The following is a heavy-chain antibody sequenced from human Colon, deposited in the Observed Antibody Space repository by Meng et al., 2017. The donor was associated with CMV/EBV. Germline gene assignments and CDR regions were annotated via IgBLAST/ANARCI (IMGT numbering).Heavy chain of an antibody. D-gene: IGHD6-13*01. Sequence: SVKVSCKASGGTFSSYAISWVRQAPGQGLEWMGGIIPILGIANYAQKFQGRVTITADKSTSTAYMELSSLRSEDTAVYYCARGPIAARDYYYYGMDVWGQGTTVTVSS. J-gene: IGHJ6*02. V-gene: IGHV1-69*10. CDR3: ARGPIAARDYYYYGMDV. CDR2: IIPILGIA. CDR1: GGTFSSYA.